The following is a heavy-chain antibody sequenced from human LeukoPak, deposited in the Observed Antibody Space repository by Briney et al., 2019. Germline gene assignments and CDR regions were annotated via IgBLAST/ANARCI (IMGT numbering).Heavy chain of an antibody. CDR1: GYDFSTYG. J-gene: IGHJ3*02. Sequence: GASVKVSCRTSGYDFSTYGITRVRQAPGQGLEYMGWIRPSNGNRNYAQKVQDRVTLTTDTSTSTAYMELRSLRSDDTAVYYCARDPGGQNPFDIWGQGTMVTVSS. V-gene: IGHV1-18*01. CDR2: IRPSNGNR. D-gene: IGHD1-1*01. CDR3: ARDPGGQNPFDI.